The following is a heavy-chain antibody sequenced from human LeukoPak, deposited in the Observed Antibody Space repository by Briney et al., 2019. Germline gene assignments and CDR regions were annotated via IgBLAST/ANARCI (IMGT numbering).Heavy chain of an antibody. J-gene: IGHJ3*02. D-gene: IGHD3-9*01. CDR2: IHYSGST. CDR3: ARGSTLYYDILTGYYTPGPFDI. Sequence: SETLSLTCTVSGDSISGSIYYWSWIRQPPGKGLEFIGYIHYSGSTNYNPSLKSRVTISVDTSKNQFSLKLSSVTAADTAVYYCARGSTLYYDILTGYYTPGPFDIWGQGTMFTVSS. V-gene: IGHV4-61*01. CDR1: GDSISGSIYY.